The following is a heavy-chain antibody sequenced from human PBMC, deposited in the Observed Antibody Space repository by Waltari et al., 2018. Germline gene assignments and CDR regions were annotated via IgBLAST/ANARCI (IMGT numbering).Heavy chain of an antibody. D-gene: IGHD2-2*01. CDR2: IIPKIGAS. V-gene: IGHV1-69*01. CDR1: GGTFGRFA. J-gene: IGHJ4*02. Sequence: QVQLVQSGAEVQKPGSSVKVSCKASGGTFGRFAISWVRQAAGEGLEWMGGIIPKIGASNYAQKFQGRVTITADDSTRIAYMEVSSLRFEDTAVYFCATDTSPPYWGQGTLVIVSS. CDR3: ATDTSPPY.